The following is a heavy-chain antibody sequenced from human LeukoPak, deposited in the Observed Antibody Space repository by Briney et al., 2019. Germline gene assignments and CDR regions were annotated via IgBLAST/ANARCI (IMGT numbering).Heavy chain of an antibody. V-gene: IGHV4-39*07. J-gene: IGHJ5*02. CDR3: ARGVTRRDILTGPNWFDP. CDR1: GGSVSSSSYY. D-gene: IGHD3-9*01. CDR2: IYYSGST. Sequence: SETLSLTCTVSGGSVSSSSYYWGWIRQPPGKGLEWIGSIYYSGSTYYNPSLKSRVTISVDTSKNQFSLKLSSVTAADTAVYYCARGVTRRDILTGPNWFDPWGQGTLVTVSS.